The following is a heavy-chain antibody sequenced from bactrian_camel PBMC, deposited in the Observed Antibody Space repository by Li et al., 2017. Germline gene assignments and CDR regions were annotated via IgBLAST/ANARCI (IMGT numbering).Heavy chain of an antibody. V-gene: IGHV3S1*01. J-gene: IGHJ6*01. CDR3: AADRFGCLRGRTALDSTSAFGC. CDR2: IFTGDNTT. CDR1: GYPYSTYC. Sequence: VQLVESGGGSVQAGGSLKLACAAAGYPYSTYCLAWFRQAPGKEREAVAAIFTGDNTTHYDDSVNGRFTISQGNAKNAVYLQMNDLKPEDTAVYYCAADRFGCLRGRTALDSTSAFGCWGQGTQVTVS. D-gene: IGHD2*01.